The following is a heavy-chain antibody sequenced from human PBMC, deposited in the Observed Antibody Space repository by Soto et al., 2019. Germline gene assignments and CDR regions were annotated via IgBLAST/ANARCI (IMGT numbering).Heavy chain of an antibody. Sequence: AAVKVTCKASGYTFTSYYMHWVRQAPGQGLEWMGIINPSGGSTSYAQKFQGRVTMTRDTSTSTVYKELSSLRSEDTAVYYSARDKPHSDYDILTGYYTAYYGMDVWGQGTTVTVSS. CDR2: INPSGGST. D-gene: IGHD3-9*01. J-gene: IGHJ6*02. V-gene: IGHV1-46*01. CDR1: GYTFTSYY. CDR3: ARDKPHSDYDILTGYYTAYYGMDV.